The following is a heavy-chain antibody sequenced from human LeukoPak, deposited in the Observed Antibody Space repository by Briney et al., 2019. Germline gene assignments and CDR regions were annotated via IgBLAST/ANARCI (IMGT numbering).Heavy chain of an antibody. CDR1: GGTFSSYA. D-gene: IGHD2-15*01. CDR3: ARRALVVVAAKSDAFDI. CDR2: IIPILGIA. J-gene: IGHJ3*02. Sequence: SVKVSCKASGGTFSSYAISWVRQAPGQGPEWVGRIIPILGIANYAQKFQGRVTITADKSTSTAYMELSSLRSEDTAVYYCARRALVVVAAKSDAFDIWGQGTMVTVSS. V-gene: IGHV1-69*04.